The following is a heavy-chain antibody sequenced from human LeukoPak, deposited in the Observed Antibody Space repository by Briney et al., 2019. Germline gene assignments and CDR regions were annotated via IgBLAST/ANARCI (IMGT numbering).Heavy chain of an antibody. D-gene: IGHD6-13*01. Sequence: GGSLRLSCTASGFTFDDYAMHWVRQAPGKGLEWVSLVTWDGGSTDYADSVKGRFTISRDNSKNSLFLQMNRLRPEDTALYYCAKGRSSWCDAFDIWGQGTMVTLSS. J-gene: IGHJ3*02. CDR3: AKGRSSWCDAFDI. CDR1: GFTFDDYA. V-gene: IGHV3-43D*03. CDR2: VTWDGGST.